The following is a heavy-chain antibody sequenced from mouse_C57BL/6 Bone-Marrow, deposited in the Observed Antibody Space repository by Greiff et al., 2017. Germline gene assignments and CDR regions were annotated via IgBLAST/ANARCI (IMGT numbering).Heavy chain of an antibody. CDR2: IYPRSGNT. J-gene: IGHJ3*01. V-gene: IGHV1-81*01. D-gene: IGHD1-1*01. CDR1: GYTFTSYG. Sequence: VQLQQSGAELARPGASVKLSCKASGYTFTSYGISWVKQRTGQGLEWIGEIYPRSGNTYYNEKFKGKATLTADKSSSTAYMELRSLTSAYSAVYFCARFIFAYWGQGALVTVSA. CDR3: ARFIFAY.